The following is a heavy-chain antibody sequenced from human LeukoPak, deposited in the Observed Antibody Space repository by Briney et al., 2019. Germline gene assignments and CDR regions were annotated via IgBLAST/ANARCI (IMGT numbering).Heavy chain of an antibody. J-gene: IGHJ4*02. V-gene: IGHV3-30*02. CDR3: AKDPLPYDFWSGYWKDY. CDR2: IRYDGSNE. D-gene: IGHD3-3*01. CDR1: GITFNSYG. Sequence: GGSLRLSCAASGITFNSYGMHWVRQAPDKGLEWVAFIRYDGSNEYYADSVKGRFTISRDNSKNTLYLQMNSLRAEDTAVYYCAKDPLPYDFWSGYWKDYWGQGTLVTVSS.